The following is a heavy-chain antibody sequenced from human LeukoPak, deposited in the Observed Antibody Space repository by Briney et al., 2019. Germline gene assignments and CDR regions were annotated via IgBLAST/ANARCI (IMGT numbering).Heavy chain of an antibody. CDR2: IIPIFGTA. CDR3: ASGDSSGYYYVFDFDY. V-gene: IGHV1-69*13. Sequence: SVKVSCKASGGTFSSYAISWVRQAPGQGLEWMGGIIPIFGTANYAQKFQGRVTITADESTSTAYMELSSLRSEDTAVYYCASGDSSGYYYVFDFDYWGQGTLVTVSS. J-gene: IGHJ4*02. CDR1: GGTFSSYA. D-gene: IGHD3-22*01.